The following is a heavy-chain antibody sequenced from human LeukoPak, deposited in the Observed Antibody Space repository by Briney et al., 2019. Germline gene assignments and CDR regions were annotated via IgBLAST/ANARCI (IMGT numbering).Heavy chain of an antibody. CDR1: GFTFSSYS. Sequence: GGSRRLSCAASGFTFSSYSMNWVRQAPGKGREGGASISSSSSYIYYADSVKGRFTSSRDNAKNSLYMQMNSLRAEDTAVYYCARDTVVRWFDPWGQGTLVTVSS. V-gene: IGHV3-21*01. J-gene: IGHJ5*02. CDR2: ISSSSSYI. CDR3: ARDTVVRWFDP. D-gene: IGHD2-15*01.